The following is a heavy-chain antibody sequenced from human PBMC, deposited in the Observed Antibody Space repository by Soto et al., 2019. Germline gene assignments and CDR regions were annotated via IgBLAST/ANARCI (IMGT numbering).Heavy chain of an antibody. V-gene: IGHV3-21*01. CDR2: ISSSSSYI. J-gene: IGHJ5*02. Sequence: EVQLVESGGGLVKPGGSLRLSCAASGFTFSSYSMNWVRQAPGKGLEWVSSISSSSSYIYYADSVKGRFTISRDNAKNSLYLQMNSLRAEDTPVYYCARESSKNWFDPWGQGTLVTVSS. CDR1: GFTFSSYS. CDR3: ARESSKNWFDP. D-gene: IGHD4-4*01.